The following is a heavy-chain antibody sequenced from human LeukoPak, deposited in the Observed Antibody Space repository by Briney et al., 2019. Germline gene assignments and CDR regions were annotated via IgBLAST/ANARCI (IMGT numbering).Heavy chain of an antibody. Sequence: GGSLRLSCAASGFTVRSNDMSWVRQAPGKGLEWVSAIGTAGDTYHPGSVKGRFTISRENAKNSLYLQMNSLRAGDTAVYYCARVGRDGYISWGQGTLVTVSS. CDR1: GFTVRSND. CDR2: IGTAGDT. D-gene: IGHD5-24*01. CDR3: ARVGRDGYIS. J-gene: IGHJ4*02. V-gene: IGHV3-13*01.